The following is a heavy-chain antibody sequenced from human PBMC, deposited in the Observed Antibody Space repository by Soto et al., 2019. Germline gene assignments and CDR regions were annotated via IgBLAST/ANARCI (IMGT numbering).Heavy chain of an antibody. V-gene: IGHV1-8*01. CDR2: MNPNSGNP. CDR1: GYTFTSYD. CDR3: ARVHGGSWIYYFDY. J-gene: IGHJ4*02. D-gene: IGHD6-13*01. Sequence: QVQLVQSGAEVKKPGASVKVSCQASGYTFTSYDINWLRQATGQGLEWMGWMNPNSGNPGYAQKFQGRVSMTRNTSISTAYMELSSLSSEDTAVYYCARVHGGSWIYYFDYGSQGTLFTVSA.